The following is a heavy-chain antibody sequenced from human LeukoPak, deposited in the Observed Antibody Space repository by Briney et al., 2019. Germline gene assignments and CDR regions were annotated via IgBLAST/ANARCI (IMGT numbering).Heavy chain of an antibody. CDR2: IYPGDSDT. CDR1: GYSFTSYW. Sequence: GESLKISCKGSGYSFTSYWIGWVRQMPGKGLEWMGIIYPGDSDTRYSPSFQGQVTISADKSISTAYLQWSSLKASDTAMYYCARGGRCTSCYTPQGPGAYYSDYWGQGTLVTVSS. V-gene: IGHV5-51*01. J-gene: IGHJ4*02. D-gene: IGHD2-2*02. CDR3: ARGGRCTSCYTPQGPGAYYSDY.